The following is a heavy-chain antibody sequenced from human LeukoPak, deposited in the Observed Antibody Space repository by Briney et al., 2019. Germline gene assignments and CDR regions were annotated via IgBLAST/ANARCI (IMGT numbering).Heavy chain of an antibody. CDR1: GFTFSSYA. CDR2: ISYDGSNK. D-gene: IGHD4-17*01. Sequence: GGSLRLSCAASGFTFSSYAMHWVRQAPGKGLEWVAVISYDGSNKYYADSVKGRFTISRDNSKNTLYLQMNSLRTEDTAVYYCARNPYGDYYFDYWGQGTLVTVSS. V-gene: IGHV3-30-3*01. J-gene: IGHJ4*02. CDR3: ARNPYGDYYFDY.